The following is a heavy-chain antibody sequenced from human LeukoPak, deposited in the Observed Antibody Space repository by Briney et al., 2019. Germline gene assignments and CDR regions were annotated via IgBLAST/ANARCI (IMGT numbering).Heavy chain of an antibody. Sequence: SETLSLTCAVYGGSFSGYYWSWIRQPPGKGLEWIGEINHSGSTNYNPSLKSRVTISVDTSKNQFSLKLSSVTAADTAVYYCARGTDMTPISGYYSFVYWGQGALVSVSS. J-gene: IGHJ4*02. CDR3: ARGTDMTPISGYYSFVY. CDR2: INHSGST. D-gene: IGHD5-12*01. CDR1: GGSFSGYY. V-gene: IGHV4-34*01.